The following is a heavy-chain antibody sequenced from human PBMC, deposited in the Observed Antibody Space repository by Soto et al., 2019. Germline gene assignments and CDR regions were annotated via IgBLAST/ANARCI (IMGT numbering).Heavy chain of an antibody. Sequence: GASVKVSCKASGYTFTSYGISWVRQAPGQGLEWMGWISAYNGNTNYAQKLQGRVTMTTDTSTSTAYLELRSLRSDDTAVYYCARTPGSKVGANGFDYWGQGTLVTVSS. J-gene: IGHJ4*02. D-gene: IGHD1-26*01. V-gene: IGHV1-18*01. CDR2: ISAYNGNT. CDR3: ARTPGSKVGANGFDY. CDR1: GYTFTSYG.